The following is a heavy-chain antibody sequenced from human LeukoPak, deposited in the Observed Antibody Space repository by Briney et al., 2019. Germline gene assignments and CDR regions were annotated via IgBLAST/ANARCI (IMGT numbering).Heavy chain of an antibody. D-gene: IGHD3-16*01. CDR3: ARLGSGRFFDL. V-gene: IGHV4-4*07. CDR1: GGSIRSYH. CDR2: IYTSGNT. Sequence: SETLSLTCTVSGGSIRSYHWSWIRQPAGKGLEWVGLIYTSGNTKYNSSLKSRVTMSVDTSKNQFSLKLSSVTAADAAVYFCARLGSGRFFDLWGRGTLVTVSS. J-gene: IGHJ2*01.